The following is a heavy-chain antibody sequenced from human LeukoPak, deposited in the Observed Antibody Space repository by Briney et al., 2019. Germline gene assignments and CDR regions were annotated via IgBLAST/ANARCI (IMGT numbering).Heavy chain of an antibody. CDR3: ARALAAAAGRRAAMMGD. D-gene: IGHD6-13*01. V-gene: IGHV1-46*01. CDR2: INPSGGST. J-gene: IGHJ4*02. Sequence: EASVKVSCKASGYTFTSYYMHWVRQAPGQGLEWMGIINPSGGSTSYAQKFQGRVTMTRDMSTSTVYMELSSLRSEDTAVYYCARALAAAAGRRAAMMGDWGQGTLVTVSS. CDR1: GYTFTSYY.